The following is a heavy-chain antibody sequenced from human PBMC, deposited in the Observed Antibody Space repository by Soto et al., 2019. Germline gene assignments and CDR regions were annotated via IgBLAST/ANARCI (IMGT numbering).Heavy chain of an antibody. Sequence: GESLKISCKGSGYSFSGYWIGWVRQMPGKGLEWMGVIYPGDSDTRYSPSFQGQVAFSVDKSTNTAYLQWSSLKASDTAMYYCARLPGVRGVFDGFNIWGQGTLVTVS. D-gene: IGHD3-10*01. V-gene: IGHV5-51*01. CDR2: IYPGDSDT. J-gene: IGHJ3*02. CDR1: GYSFSGYW. CDR3: ARLPGVRGVFDGFNI.